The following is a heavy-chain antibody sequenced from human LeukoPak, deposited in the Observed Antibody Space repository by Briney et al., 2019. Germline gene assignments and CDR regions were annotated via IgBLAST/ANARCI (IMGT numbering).Heavy chain of an antibody. Sequence: GGSLRLSCAASGFTFSDYYMSWIRQAPGKGLEWVSYICSSGRTIYDADSVKGRFTISRDNAQNSLYLQMNSLRAEDTALYYCARTSGVTRLDPWGQGTLVTVSS. J-gene: IGHJ5*02. D-gene: IGHD2-21*02. CDR3: ARTSGVTRLDP. CDR2: ICSSGRTI. CDR1: GFTFSDYY. V-gene: IGHV3-11*01.